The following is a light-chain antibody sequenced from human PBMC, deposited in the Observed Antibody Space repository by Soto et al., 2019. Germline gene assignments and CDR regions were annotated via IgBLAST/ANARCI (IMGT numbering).Light chain of an antibody. CDR2: DAY. J-gene: IGKJ5*01. CDR1: QSFRGL. Sequence: EVVLTQSPVTLSLSPGARATLSCRASQSFRGLLAWYQQKPGQAPRLLIYDAYNRATGIPPRFSGSGSGTDFTLTIRSLEPEDSAVYYCQQRHMWPITFGQGTRLEIK. V-gene: IGKV3-11*01. CDR3: QQRHMWPIT.